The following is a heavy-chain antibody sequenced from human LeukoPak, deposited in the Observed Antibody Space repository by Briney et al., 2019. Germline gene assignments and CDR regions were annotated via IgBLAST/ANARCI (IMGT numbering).Heavy chain of an antibody. V-gene: IGHV3-21*01. J-gene: IGHJ4*02. Sequence: GGSLRLSCAAPGFTFSSYSMNWVRQAPGKGLEWVSSISSSSSYIYYADSVKGRFTISRDNAKNSLYLQMNSLRAEDTAVYYCARDRTSGCRGGSCYNGGFDYWGQGTLVTVSS. D-gene: IGHD2-15*01. CDR1: GFTFSSYS. CDR2: ISSSSSYI. CDR3: ARDRTSGCRGGSCYNGGFDY.